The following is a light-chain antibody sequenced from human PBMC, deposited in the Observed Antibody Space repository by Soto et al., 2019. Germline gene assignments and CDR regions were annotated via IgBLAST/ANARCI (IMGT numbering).Light chain of an antibody. J-gene: IGKJ5*01. CDR3: QHYDSLPIT. CDR1: QSVSSSY. Sequence: EIVLTQSPGTLSLSPGGRATLFCRASQSVSSSYLAWYQQKPGQPPRLLIYGASSRATGIPDRFSGSGSGTDFTLTISRLEPEDFAVFYCQHYDSLPITFGQGTRLEIK. CDR2: GAS. V-gene: IGKV3-20*01.